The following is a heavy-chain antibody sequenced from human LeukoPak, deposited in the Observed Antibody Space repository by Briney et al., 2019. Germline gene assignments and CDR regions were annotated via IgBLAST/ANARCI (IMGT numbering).Heavy chain of an antibody. CDR3: ARTLTGYSSSWYAD. Sequence: RGSLRLSCAASGFTFSSYSMNWVRPAPGKGLEWVSSISSSSSYIYYADSVKGRFTISRDNAKNSLYLQMNSLRAEDTAVYYCARTLTGYSSSWYADWGQGTLVTVSS. V-gene: IGHV3-21*01. J-gene: IGHJ4*02. CDR2: ISSSSSYI. D-gene: IGHD6-13*01. CDR1: GFTFSSYS.